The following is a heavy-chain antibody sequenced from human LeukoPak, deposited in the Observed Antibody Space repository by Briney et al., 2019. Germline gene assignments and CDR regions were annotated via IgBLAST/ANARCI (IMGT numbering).Heavy chain of an antibody. CDR2: INHSGST. V-gene: IGHV4-34*01. CDR1: GGSFSGYY. J-gene: IGHJ5*02. Sequence: SETLSLTCAVYGGSFSGYYWSWIRQPPGKGLEWIGEINHSGSTNYNPSLKRRVTISVDTSKNQFSLKLSSVTAADTAVYYCARGLFYDFWSGYPSNWFDPWGQGTLVTVSS. D-gene: IGHD3-3*01. CDR3: ARGLFYDFWSGYPSNWFDP.